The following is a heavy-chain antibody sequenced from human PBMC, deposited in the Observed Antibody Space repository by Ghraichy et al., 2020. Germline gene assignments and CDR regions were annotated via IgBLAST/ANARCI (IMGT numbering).Heavy chain of an antibody. Sequence: GGSLRLSCAASGFSFSSYELSWVRQAQGKGLEWVSYISSSGDAIFYADSVKGRFTISRDNAKNSLYLQMNSLRDEDTAVYYCAREERCSGLGAFDSWGQGTLVTVSS. CDR1: GFSFSSYE. J-gene: IGHJ4*02. CDR3: AREERCSGLGAFDS. CDR2: ISSSGDAI. D-gene: IGHD5-12*01. V-gene: IGHV3-48*02.